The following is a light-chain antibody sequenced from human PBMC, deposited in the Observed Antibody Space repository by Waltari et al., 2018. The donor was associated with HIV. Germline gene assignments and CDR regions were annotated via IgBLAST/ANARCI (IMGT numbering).Light chain of an antibody. CDR3: GTWDTSLSAWI. J-gene: IGLJ1*01. CDR1: SSNIATNY. V-gene: IGLV1-51*01. CDR2: DNH. Sequence: QSVLTQPPSVSATPGQKVTISCSGSSSNIATNYVSWYQHFPGTVPKVLIYDNHKRSSGIPDRFSGSKSGTSATLDISGLQTGDEAHYYCGTWDTSLSAWIFGTGTKVTFL.